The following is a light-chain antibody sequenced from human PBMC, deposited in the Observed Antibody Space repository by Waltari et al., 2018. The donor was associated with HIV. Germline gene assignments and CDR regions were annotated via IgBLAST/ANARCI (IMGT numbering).Light chain of an antibody. CDR3: SAWDASLGAWM. J-gene: IGLJ3*02. Sequence: QSVLTQPPSASGTPGQRIIISCSGSTSNIGTNNVNWYQQLPGTTPRLLMHSNIQRPSGFPDRFSGSRSGTSASLAISGLQSEDEADYYCSAWDASLGAWMFGGGTKLTVL. CDR1: TSNIGTNN. CDR2: SNI. V-gene: IGLV1-44*01.